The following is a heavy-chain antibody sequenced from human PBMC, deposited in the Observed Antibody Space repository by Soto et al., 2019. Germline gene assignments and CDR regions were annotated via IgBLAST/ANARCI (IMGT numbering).Heavy chain of an antibody. J-gene: IGHJ6*02. Sequence: GASVKVSCKASGYTFTSYYMHWVRQAPGQGLEWMGIINPSGGSTSYAQKFQGRVTMTRDTSTSTVYMELSSLRSEDTAVYYCARDNLAAAGPRDYYYYGMDVWGQGTTVTVS. CDR2: INPSGGST. V-gene: IGHV1-46*01. D-gene: IGHD6-13*01. CDR3: ARDNLAAAGPRDYYYYGMDV. CDR1: GYTFTSYY.